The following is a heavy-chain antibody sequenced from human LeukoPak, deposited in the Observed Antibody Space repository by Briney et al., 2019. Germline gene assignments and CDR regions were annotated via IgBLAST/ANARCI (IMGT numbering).Heavy chain of an antibody. CDR3: ARGHYDLAP. J-gene: IGHJ5*02. CDR1: GGSISGYY. D-gene: IGHD4-17*01. V-gene: IGHV4-59*01. Sequence: PSETLSLTCTVSGGSISGYYWSWIRQPPRKGLEWIGYIYSSETPKYDPSLESRVTISLDTSKNQVSLNLWSVTAADTAIYFCARGHYDLAPWGQGILVTVSS. CDR2: IYSSETP.